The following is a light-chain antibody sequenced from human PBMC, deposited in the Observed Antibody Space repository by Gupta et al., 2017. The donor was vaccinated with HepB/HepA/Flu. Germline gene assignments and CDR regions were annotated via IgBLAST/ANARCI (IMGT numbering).Light chain of an antibody. V-gene: IGLV1-40*01. CDR1: SSNIRAGYG. J-gene: IGLJ1*01. CDR2: DNR. Sequence: QSVLTQPPSVSGAPGQRVTISCTGSSSNIRAGYGVHWYQQVPGTTPKFLIYDNRNRPSGVPDRFSVSKSGTSASLAITGLQAEDEADYYCQSYDSRLSGYVFGTGTKVTVL. CDR3: QSYDSRLSGYV.